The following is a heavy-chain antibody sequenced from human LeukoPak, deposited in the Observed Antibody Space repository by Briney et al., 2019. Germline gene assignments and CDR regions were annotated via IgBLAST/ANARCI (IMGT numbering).Heavy chain of an antibody. CDR2: IYSNGST. V-gene: IGHV4-4*09. CDR3: ARHPRASDPFDI. Sequence: SETLSLTCTVSGGSMSSYYWSWIRQPPGKGLEWIGYIYSNGSTNYNPSLKSRVAISEDTSKNQFSLKLTSVTAADTAVYYCARHPRASDPFDIWGQGTMVTVSS. J-gene: IGHJ3*02. CDR1: GGSMSSYY.